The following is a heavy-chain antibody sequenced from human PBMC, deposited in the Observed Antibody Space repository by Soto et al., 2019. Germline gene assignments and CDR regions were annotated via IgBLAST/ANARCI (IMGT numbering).Heavy chain of an antibody. CDR2: INPNSGGT. V-gene: IGHV1-2*04. CDR1: GYTFTGYY. J-gene: IGHJ6*02. Sequence: GASVKVSCKASGYTFTGYYMHWVRQAPGQGLEWMGWINPNSGGTNYAQKFQGWVTMTRDTSISTAYMELSRLRSDDTAVYYCARGMVRGVIRANYYGMDVWGQRTTVTVSS. CDR3: ARGMVRGVIRANYYGMDV. D-gene: IGHD3-10*01.